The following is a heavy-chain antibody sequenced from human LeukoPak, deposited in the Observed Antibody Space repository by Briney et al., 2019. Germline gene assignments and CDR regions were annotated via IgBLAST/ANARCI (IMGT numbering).Heavy chain of an antibody. CDR2: VFSTGST. Sequence: SETLSLTCTISGGSITSLYWTWIRQPPGKGLEWIGYVFSTGSTNHNPSLKSRVTMSVDTSKNQFSLNLISVTAADTAVYYCASLSRDAFNHFDYWGQGTLVTVSS. V-gene: IGHV4-59*11. CDR1: GGSITSLY. D-gene: IGHD5-24*01. CDR3: ASLSRDAFNHFDY. J-gene: IGHJ4*02.